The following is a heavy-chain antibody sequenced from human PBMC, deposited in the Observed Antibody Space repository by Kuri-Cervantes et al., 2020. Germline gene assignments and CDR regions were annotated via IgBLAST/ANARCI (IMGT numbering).Heavy chain of an antibody. CDR2: IGAAGDK. V-gene: IGHV3-13*01. CDR3: ARAKIEDGYNLGAFDI. D-gene: IGHD5-24*01. Sequence: GGSLRLSCAASRFTLSSYDMHWVRQATGKGLEWVSAIGAAGDKYYPGSVKGRFTISRENAKNSFYLQMNSLRAGDTAVYYCARAKIEDGYNLGAFDIWGQGTMVTVSS. J-gene: IGHJ3*02. CDR1: RFTLSSYD.